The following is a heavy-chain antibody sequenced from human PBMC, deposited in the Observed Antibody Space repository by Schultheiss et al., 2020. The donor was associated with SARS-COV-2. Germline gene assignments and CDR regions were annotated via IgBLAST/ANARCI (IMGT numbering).Heavy chain of an antibody. CDR2: ISGTGSRA. D-gene: IGHD3-10*01. Sequence: GGSLRLSCAASGFTLSAYAMTWVRQAPGKGLEWVSTISGTGSRAYYADSVKGRFTISRDNSKNTLYLQMNSLRAEDTAVYYCARASRNYGSGSFDYWGQGTQVTVSS. CDR3: ARASRNYGSGSFDY. V-gene: IGHV3-23*01. CDR1: GFTLSAYA. J-gene: IGHJ4*02.